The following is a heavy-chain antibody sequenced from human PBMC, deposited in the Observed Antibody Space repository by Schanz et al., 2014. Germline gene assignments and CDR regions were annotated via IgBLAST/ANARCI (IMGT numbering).Heavy chain of an antibody. CDR1: GFSFTTYA. J-gene: IGHJ4*02. CDR3: ARGGPAYYYDD. CDR2: IYIGGNT. V-gene: IGHV3-66*01. Sequence: EVQLLESGGGLVQPGGSLRLSCASSGFSFTTYAMSWVRQAPGKGLEWVSFIYIGGNTYYAESVKGRFTISRDNSKNTVYIQRSSLRAEDTAVYYCARGGPAYYYDDWGQGTLVTVSS.